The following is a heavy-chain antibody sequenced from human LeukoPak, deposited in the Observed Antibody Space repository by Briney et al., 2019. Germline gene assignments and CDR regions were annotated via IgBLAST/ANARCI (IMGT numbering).Heavy chain of an antibody. D-gene: IGHD2-2*01. CDR2: ISSSSSYI. J-gene: IGHJ3*02. Sequence: SGGSLRLSCAASGFTFSSYSMNWVRQAPGKGLEWVSSISSSSSYIYYADSVKGRFTISRDNAKNSLYLQMNSLRAEDMALYYCAKVTGSTSFIDAFDIWGQGTMVTVSS. CDR3: AKVTGSTSFIDAFDI. CDR1: GFTFSSYS. V-gene: IGHV3-21*04.